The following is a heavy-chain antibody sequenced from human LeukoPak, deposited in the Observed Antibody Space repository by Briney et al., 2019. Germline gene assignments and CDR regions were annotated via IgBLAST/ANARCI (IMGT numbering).Heavy chain of an antibody. V-gene: IGHV4-34*01. J-gene: IGHJ4*02. CDR1: GGSFSGYY. D-gene: IGHD2-15*01. CDR3: ARAGYCSGGSCYRGPST. Sequence: SETLSLTCAVYGGSFSGYYWSWIRQPPGKGLEWIGEINHSGSTNYNPSLKSRVTISVDTSKNQFSLKLRSVTAADTAVYYCARAGYCSGGSCYRGPSTWGQGTLVTVSS. CDR2: INHSGST.